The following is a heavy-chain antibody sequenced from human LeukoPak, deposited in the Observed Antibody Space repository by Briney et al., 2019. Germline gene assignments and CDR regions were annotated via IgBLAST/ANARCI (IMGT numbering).Heavy chain of an antibody. J-gene: IGHJ4*02. V-gene: IGHV4-39*07. CDR1: GGSISSSSYY. D-gene: IGHD5-24*01. CDR2: IYYSGST. CDR3: ARGDGYNFDF. Sequence: SETLSLTCTVSGGSISSSSYYWGWIRQPPGKGLEWIGSIYYSGSTYYNPSLKSRVTISVDTSKNQFSLKLSSVTAADTAVYYCARGDGYNFDFWGQGTLVTVSS.